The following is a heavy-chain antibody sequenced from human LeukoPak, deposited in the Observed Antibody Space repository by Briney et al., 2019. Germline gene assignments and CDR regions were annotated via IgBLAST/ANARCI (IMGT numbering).Heavy chain of an antibody. D-gene: IGHD1-26*01. J-gene: IGHJ4*02. CDR3: ARLGASGSYYSSYFDY. CDR1: GYSISSGYY. CDR2: IYHSGST. Sequence: SETLSLTCTVSGYSISSGYYRGWIRQPPGKGLEWIGSIYHSGSTYYNPSLKSRVTISVDTSKNQFSLKLSSVTAADTAVYYCARLGASGSYYSSYFDYWGQGTLVTVSS. V-gene: IGHV4-38-2*02.